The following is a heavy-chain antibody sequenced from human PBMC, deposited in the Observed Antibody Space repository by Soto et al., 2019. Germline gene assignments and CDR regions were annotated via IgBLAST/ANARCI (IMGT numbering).Heavy chain of an antibody. Sequence: GGSLRLSCAASGFTFSSYGMHWVRQAPGKGLEWVAVISYDGSNKYYADSVNGRFTISRDNSKNTLYLQMNSLRAEDTAVYYCANLVWQQLVRNYYYGMDVWGQGTTVTVSS. CDR2: ISYDGSNK. CDR3: ANLVWQQLVRNYYYGMDV. V-gene: IGHV3-30*18. J-gene: IGHJ6*02. D-gene: IGHD6-13*01. CDR1: GFTFSSYG.